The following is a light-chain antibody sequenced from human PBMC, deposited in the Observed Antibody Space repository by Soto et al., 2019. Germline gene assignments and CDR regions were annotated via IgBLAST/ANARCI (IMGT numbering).Light chain of an antibody. J-gene: IGKJ5*01. CDR3: QQYNSYLIT. CDR2: KAS. CDR1: QSINNW. Sequence: DIQMTQSPSTLSASVGDRVTITCRASQSINNWLAWYQQKPGKAPKLLIYKASSLESGVPSRFSGSGSGTEFTLTISSLQPDDFATYYCQQYNSYLITFGQGTRLEIK. V-gene: IGKV1-5*03.